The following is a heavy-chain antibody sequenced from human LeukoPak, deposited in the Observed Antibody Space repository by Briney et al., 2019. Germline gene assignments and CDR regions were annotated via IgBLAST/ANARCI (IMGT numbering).Heavy chain of an antibody. CDR2: LYSGGST. J-gene: IGHJ3*02. D-gene: IGHD1-1*01. CDR3: TRSTLAHDAFDI. V-gene: IGHV3-53*01. Sequence: PGGSLRLSCAASGFTFDDYGMTWVRHAPGKGLEWVSVLYSGGSTYYADSVKGRFTISRDSSKNTLYLQMHSLRAEDTALYYCTRSTLAHDAFDIWGQGTMVTVSS. CDR1: GFTFDDYG.